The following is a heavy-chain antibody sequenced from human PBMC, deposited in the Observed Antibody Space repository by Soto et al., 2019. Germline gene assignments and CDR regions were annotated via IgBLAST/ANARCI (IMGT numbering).Heavy chain of an antibody. Sequence: GGSLRLSCAASGFTFSSYWMHWVRQAPGKGLVWVSRINSDGSSTSYADSVKGRFTISRDNAKNTLYLQMNSLRAEDTAVYYCARGADSRKPVNWFDPWGQGTLVTVSS. CDR2: INSDGSST. CDR1: GFTFSSYW. CDR3: ARGADSRKPVNWFDP. J-gene: IGHJ5*02. V-gene: IGHV3-74*01. D-gene: IGHD6-13*01.